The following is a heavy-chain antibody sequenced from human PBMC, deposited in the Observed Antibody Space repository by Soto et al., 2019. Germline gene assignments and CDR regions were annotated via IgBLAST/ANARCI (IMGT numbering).Heavy chain of an antibody. J-gene: IGHJ4*02. CDR1: GYTLTELS. CDR2: FDPEDGET. V-gene: IGHV1-24*01. D-gene: IGHD5-12*01. CDR3: ATWPGYSGYLGGLDYFDY. Sequence: ASVKVSCKVSGYTLTELSMHWVRQAPGKGLEWMGGFDPEDGETIYAQKFQGRVTMTEDTSTDTAYMELSSLRSEDTAVYYCATWPGYSGYLGGLDYFDYWGQGTLVTVSS.